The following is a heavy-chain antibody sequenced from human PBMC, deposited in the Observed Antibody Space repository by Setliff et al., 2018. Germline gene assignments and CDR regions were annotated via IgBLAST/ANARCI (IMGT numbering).Heavy chain of an antibody. V-gene: IGHV3-11*01. J-gene: IGHJ5*02. Sequence: GGSLRLSCAASGFTFSDYYMTWIRQAPGKGLEWVSYISRGGNTIYYADSVRGRFTISRDNAKNSLFLQMNSLRAEDTAVYYCAKNGFGVVALGVNNWFDPWGQGTLVTVSS. D-gene: IGHD3-10*01. CDR2: ISRGGNTI. CDR3: AKNGFGVVALGVNNWFDP. CDR1: GFTFSDYY.